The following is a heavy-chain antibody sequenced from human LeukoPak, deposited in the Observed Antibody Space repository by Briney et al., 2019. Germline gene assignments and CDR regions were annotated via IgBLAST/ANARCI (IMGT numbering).Heavy chain of an antibody. CDR3: AKESGSYYGYYYMDV. J-gene: IGHJ6*03. CDR1: GFTFSSYA. CDR2: ISGSGGST. D-gene: IGHD1-26*01. Sequence: PGRSLRLSCAASGFTFSSYAMHWVRQAPGKGLEWVSAISGSGGSTYYADSVKGRFTISRDNSKNTLYLQMNSLRAEDTAVYYCAKESGSYYGYYYMDVWGKGTMVTVSS. V-gene: IGHV3-23*01.